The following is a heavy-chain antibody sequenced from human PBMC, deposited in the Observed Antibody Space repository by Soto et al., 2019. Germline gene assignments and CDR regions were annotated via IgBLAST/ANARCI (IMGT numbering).Heavy chain of an antibody. CDR1: GGSFSGYY. D-gene: IGHD6-13*01. CDR2: INHSGST. J-gene: IGHJ4*02. CDR3: ARAPIAAAGTALDY. Sequence: QVQLQQWGAGLLKPSETLSLTCAVYGGSFSGYYWSWIRQPPGKGLEWIGEINHSGSTNYNPSLKSRVTISVDTSKNQFSLKLSSVTAADTAVYYCARAPIAAAGTALDYWGQGTPVTVSS. V-gene: IGHV4-34*01.